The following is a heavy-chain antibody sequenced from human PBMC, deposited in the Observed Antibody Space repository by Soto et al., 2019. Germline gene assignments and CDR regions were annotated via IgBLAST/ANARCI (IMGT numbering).Heavy chain of an antibody. Sequence: QVQLVESGGGVVQPGRSLRLSCAASGFTFSTYGMHWVRQAPGKGLEWVAVTWHDGSNKYYADSVKGRFTISRDNSKNTLYLQMSSLRAEDTAVYDCASEKVGSTDFDYWGQGTLVTVSS. J-gene: IGHJ4*02. CDR1: GFTFSTYG. CDR2: TWHDGSNK. V-gene: IGHV3-33*01. CDR3: ASEKVGSTDFDY. D-gene: IGHD1-26*01.